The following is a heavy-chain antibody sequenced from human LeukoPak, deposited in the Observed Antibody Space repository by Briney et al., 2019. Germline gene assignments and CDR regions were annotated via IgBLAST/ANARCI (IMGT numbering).Heavy chain of an antibody. J-gene: IGHJ6*03. CDR1: GGSFSGYY. Sequence: SETLSLTCAVYGGSFSGYYWSWIRQPPGKGLEWIGEINHSGTTNYNPSLESRVTISADTSMSQFSLKLRSVNAADTAVYYCASNGGYCSGASCRYYSFYMDVWGKGTTVTASS. CDR3: ASNGGYCSGASCRYYSFYMDV. D-gene: IGHD2-15*01. V-gene: IGHV4-34*01. CDR2: INHSGTT.